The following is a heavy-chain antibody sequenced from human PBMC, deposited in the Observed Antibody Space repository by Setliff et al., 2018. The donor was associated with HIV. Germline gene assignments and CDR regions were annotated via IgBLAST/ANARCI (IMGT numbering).Heavy chain of an antibody. CDR1: GFTFSNAW. J-gene: IGHJ4*02. Sequence: PGGSLRLSCAASGFTFSNAWMNWVRQAPGKGLEWVGRIRSKVDGGAADYAAPVKGRLTISRDDSKNTLYLQMSSLKTEDTAVYYCTTESVFLDYFFDYWGQGTLVTVSS. D-gene: IGHD3-9*01. CDR3: TTESVFLDYFFDY. CDR2: IRSKVDGGAA. V-gene: IGHV3-15*05.